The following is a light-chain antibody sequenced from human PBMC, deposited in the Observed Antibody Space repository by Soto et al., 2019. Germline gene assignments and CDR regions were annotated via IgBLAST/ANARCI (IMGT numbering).Light chain of an antibody. J-gene: IGKJ2*01. CDR2: GAS. CDR1: QSVSSSY. CDR3: QQYGSSPRT. V-gene: IGKV3-20*01. Sequence: EIVLTQSPGILSLSPGERATLSCRASQSVSSSYLAWYQQKPGPAPRRLIYGASRRATGIPDRFSGSGSGTDFTLTISRLEPADFAVYYCQQYGSSPRTFGQGTKLEIK.